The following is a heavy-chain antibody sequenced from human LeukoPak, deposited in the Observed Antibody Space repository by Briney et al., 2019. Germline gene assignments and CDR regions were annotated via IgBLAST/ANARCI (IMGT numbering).Heavy chain of an antibody. J-gene: IGHJ5*02. CDR2: INAGNGNT. D-gene: IGHD3-16*01. CDR1: GYTFTSYA. V-gene: IGHV1-3*01. CDR3: ARGSPPFPGGSNWFDP. Sequence: ASVKVSCKASGYTFTSYAMHWVRQAPGQRLEWMGWINAGNGNTKYSQKFQGRVTITRDTSASTAYMELSSLRSEDTAVYYCARGSPPFPGGSNWFDPWGQGTLVTVSS.